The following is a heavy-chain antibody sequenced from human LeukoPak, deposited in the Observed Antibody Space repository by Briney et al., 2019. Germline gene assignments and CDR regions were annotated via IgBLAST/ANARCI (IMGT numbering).Heavy chain of an antibody. V-gene: IGHV3-48*03. CDR2: ISSSGSTR. J-gene: IGHJ6*03. Sequence: GGSLRLSCAASEFTYSSYEMNWVRQAPGKGLEWVSYISSSGSTRYYADSVKGRFTISRDNAKNSLYLQMNSLRAEDTAVYYCARVRRDTAMVNYMDVWGKGTTVTISS. D-gene: IGHD5-18*01. CDR1: EFTYSSYE. CDR3: ARVRRDTAMVNYMDV.